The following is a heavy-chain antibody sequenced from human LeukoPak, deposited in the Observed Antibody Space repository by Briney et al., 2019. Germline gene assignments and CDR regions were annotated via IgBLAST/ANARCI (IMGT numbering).Heavy chain of an antibody. J-gene: IGHJ4*02. D-gene: IGHD3-10*01. CDR3: ARTLYFGDLFYDY. CDR1: GFTFSAYW. Sequence: GGSLGLSCAASGFTFSAYWMSWVRQAPGKGLEWVANLKQDGSEKYYVDSVKGRFTISRDNAKNSLYLQMNSLRAEDTAVYHCARTLYFGDLFYDYWGQGTLVTVSS. CDR2: LKQDGSEK. V-gene: IGHV3-7*01.